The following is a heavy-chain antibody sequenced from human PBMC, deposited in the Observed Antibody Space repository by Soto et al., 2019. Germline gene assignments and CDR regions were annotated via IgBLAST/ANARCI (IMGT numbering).Heavy chain of an antibody. CDR3: GRGYHSYGRSYPDY. D-gene: IGHD5-18*01. CDR2: INHSGST. V-gene: IGHV4-30-2*01. Sequence: PSEPMSLTCTVSSGSIISGGYPWISNRQPPGKGLEWIRYINHSGSTYYNPSLKSRVTISVVRSKNQFSLKLSSVTAADTAVYFCGRGYHSYGRSYPDYRGQGTLVTVYS. J-gene: IGHJ4*02. CDR1: SGSIISGGYP.